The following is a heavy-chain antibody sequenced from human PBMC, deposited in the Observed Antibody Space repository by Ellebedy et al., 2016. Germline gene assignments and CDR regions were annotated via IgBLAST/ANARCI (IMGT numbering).Heavy chain of an antibody. CDR2: INPRDSDT. D-gene: IGHD4-23*01. J-gene: IGHJ6*02. Sequence: GASLKISCKGSGYSFTNYWIGWVRQMPGKGLEWLGIINPRDSDTRYSPSFQGQVTISADRSSNTAYLQWSSLQASDSALYYWARSGVGSNPYYYYGMDVWGQGTTVTVSS. V-gene: IGHV5-51*01. CDR1: GYSFTNYW. CDR3: ARSGVGSNPYYYYGMDV.